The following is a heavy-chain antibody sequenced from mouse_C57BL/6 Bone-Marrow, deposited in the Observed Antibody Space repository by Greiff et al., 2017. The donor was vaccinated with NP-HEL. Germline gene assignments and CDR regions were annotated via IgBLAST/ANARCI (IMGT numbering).Heavy chain of an antibody. CDR3: ASQLRLRRNYAMDY. D-gene: IGHD3-2*02. V-gene: IGHV5-15*01. J-gene: IGHJ4*01. CDR1: GFTFSDYG. Sequence: EVKVVESGGGLVQPGGSLKLSCAASGFTFSDYGMAWVRQAPRKGPEWVAFISNLAYSIYYADTVTGRFTISRENAKNTLYLEMSSLRSEDTAMYYCASQLRLRRNYAMDYWGQGTSVTVSS. CDR2: ISNLAYSI.